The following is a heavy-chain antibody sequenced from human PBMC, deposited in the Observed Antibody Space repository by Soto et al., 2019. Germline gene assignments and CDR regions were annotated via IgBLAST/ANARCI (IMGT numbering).Heavy chain of an antibody. D-gene: IGHD3-22*01. CDR2: IIPIFGTA. Sequence: EASVKVSCKASGGTFSSYAISWVRQAPGQGLEWMGGIIPIFGTANYAQKFQGRVTITADESTSTAYMELSSLRSEDTAVYYCAREYYYDSSGYHGDAFDIWGQGTMVTVSS. CDR3: AREYYYDSSGYHGDAFDI. V-gene: IGHV1-69*13. CDR1: GGTFSSYA. J-gene: IGHJ3*02.